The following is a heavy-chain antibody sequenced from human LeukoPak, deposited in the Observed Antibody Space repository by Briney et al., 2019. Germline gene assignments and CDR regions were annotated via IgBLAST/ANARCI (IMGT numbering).Heavy chain of an antibody. J-gene: IGHJ4*02. CDR3: AKDREQLERREVSAFDY. CDR2: ISGSGGST. CDR1: GFTFSSYA. D-gene: IGHD1-1*01. V-gene: IGHV3-23*01. Sequence: SGGSLRLSCAASGFTFSSYAMSWVRQAPGKGLEWVSAISGSGGSTYYADSVKGRFTISRDNSKNTLYLQMNSLRAEDTAVYYCAKDREQLERREVSAFDYWGQGTLVTVSS.